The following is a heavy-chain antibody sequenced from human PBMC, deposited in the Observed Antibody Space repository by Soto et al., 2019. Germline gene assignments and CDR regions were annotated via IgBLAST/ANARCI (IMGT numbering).Heavy chain of an antibody. CDR3: ARVAVDGTPPHPHGFDY. D-gene: IGHD6-19*01. CDR1: GYIFTSYG. CDR2: ISAYKGDT. J-gene: IGHJ4*02. V-gene: IGHV1-18*01. Sequence: GASVKVSCKASGYIFTSYGISWVRLVPGQGLEWMGWISAYKGDTKYAQILQGRVTMTTDTSTRTAYMELRSLTSDDTAVYYWARVAVDGTPPHPHGFDYWGQGTLVTVPS.